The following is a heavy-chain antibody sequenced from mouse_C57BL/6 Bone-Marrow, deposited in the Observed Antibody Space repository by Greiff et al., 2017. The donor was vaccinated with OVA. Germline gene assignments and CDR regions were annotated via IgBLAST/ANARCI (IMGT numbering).Heavy chain of an antibody. J-gene: IGHJ1*03. Sequence: QVQLQQPGAELVKPGASVKLSCKASGYTFTSYWMQWVKQRPGQGLEWIGEIDPSDSYTNYTQKFKGKATLTVDTSSSTAYMQLSSLTSEDSAVYYCARDYYYGSNWYFDVWGTGTTVTVSS. D-gene: IGHD1-1*01. CDR3: ARDYYYGSNWYFDV. V-gene: IGHV1-50*01. CDR1: GYTFTSYW. CDR2: IDPSDSYT.